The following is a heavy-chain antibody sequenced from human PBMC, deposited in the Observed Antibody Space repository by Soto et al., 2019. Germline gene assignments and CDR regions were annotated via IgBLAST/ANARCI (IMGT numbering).Heavy chain of an antibody. Sequence: PGESLKISCKGSGYLFSSHWIGWVRQMPGKGLEWMGSIFPGDSDTRYSPSFQGQVTISADKSINTAYLQWSSLKASDTAMYYCARRPLRVSITGTFFDYRGKGTLVTVSS. V-gene: IGHV5-51*01. J-gene: IGHJ4*02. D-gene: IGHD1-20*01. CDR3: ARRPLRVSITGTFFDY. CDR2: IFPGDSDT. CDR1: GYLFSSHW.